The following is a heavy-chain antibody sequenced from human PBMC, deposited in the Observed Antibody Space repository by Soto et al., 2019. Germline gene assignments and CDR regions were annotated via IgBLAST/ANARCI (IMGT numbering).Heavy chain of an antibody. Sequence: NPGGSLRLSCTVSGFTFGDYSMSWFRQAPGKGLEWLAFIKSKAYGGTTEYAASVKDRFTISRDDSKNIVYLQMNSLTTEDTAVYYCATITLTRIVEAGYFDYWGQGTLVTVTS. D-gene: IGHD2-15*01. CDR2: IKSKAYGGTT. J-gene: IGHJ4*02. CDR1: GFTFGDYS. CDR3: ATITLTRIVEAGYFDY. V-gene: IGHV3-49*05.